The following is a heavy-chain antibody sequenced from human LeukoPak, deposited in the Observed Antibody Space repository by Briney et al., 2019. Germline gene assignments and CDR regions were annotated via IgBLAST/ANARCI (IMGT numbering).Heavy chain of an antibody. V-gene: IGHV1-18*01. Sequence: GASVKVSCKASGYTFTSYGISWVRQAPGQGLGWMGWNNAYNGNPKHATKLQGRVTMTADPSTSHACMELRSLRSEDTAVYYRARVRIAAAANGDYWGPGTLVPVSS. CDR2: NNAYNGNP. CDR3: ARVRIAAAANGDY. J-gene: IGHJ4*02. D-gene: IGHD6-13*01. CDR1: GYTFTSYG.